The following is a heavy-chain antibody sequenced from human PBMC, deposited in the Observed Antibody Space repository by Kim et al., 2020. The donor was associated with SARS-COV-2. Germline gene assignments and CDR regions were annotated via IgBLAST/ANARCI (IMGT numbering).Heavy chain of an antibody. V-gene: IGHV3-74*01. Sequence: GGSLRLSCADSGFTFSNYWMHWVRQVPGKGLLWVSRISNDGRSTAYADSVKGRFTISRDNAKNTLYLQMNSLRGEDTAVYYCVRGDVNGGNSYHPFDYWGQGTLVTVSS. CDR2: ISNDGRST. CDR3: VRGDVNGGNSYHPFDY. J-gene: IGHJ4*02. CDR1: GFTFSNYW. D-gene: IGHD2-21*02.